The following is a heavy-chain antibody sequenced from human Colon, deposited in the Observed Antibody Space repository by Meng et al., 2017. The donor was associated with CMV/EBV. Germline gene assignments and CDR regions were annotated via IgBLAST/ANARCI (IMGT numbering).Heavy chain of an antibody. CDR1: DDSITYYH. V-gene: IGHV4-59*01. D-gene: IGHD3-3*01. J-gene: IGHJ4*01. Sequence: SETLSLTCSLSDDSITYYHWTWIRQPPGKGLEWIGYISYSGSTNYNPSLKSRVTISIDSSKSQFSLNLTSVTAADPAVYYCVAVGRFLDYWGQGTLVTVSS. CDR3: VAVGRFLDY. CDR2: ISYSGST.